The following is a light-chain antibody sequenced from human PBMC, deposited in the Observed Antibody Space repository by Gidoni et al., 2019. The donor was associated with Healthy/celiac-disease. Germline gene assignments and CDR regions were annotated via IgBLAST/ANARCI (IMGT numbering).Light chain of an antibody. CDR1: QSVSSSY. CDR2: GAS. CDR3: QQYGSSPALT. Sequence: IVFTQSPGTLSLSPGERATLSCRASQSVSSSYLAWYQQKPGQAPRLLIYGASSGSGTDFTLTISRLEPEDFAVYYCQQYGSSPALTFXGXTKVEIK. J-gene: IGKJ4*01. V-gene: IGKV3-20*01.